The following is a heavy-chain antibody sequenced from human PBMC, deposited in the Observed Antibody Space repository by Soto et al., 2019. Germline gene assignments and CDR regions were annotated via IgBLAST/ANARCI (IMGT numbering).Heavy chain of an antibody. CDR3: ARPRTTGTTYPQLRPFDY. CDR1: GGSFSGYY. V-gene: IGHV4-34*01. J-gene: IGHJ4*02. CDR2: INHSGST. D-gene: IGHD1-1*01. Sequence: SETLSLTCAVYGGSFSGYYWSWIRQPPGKGLEWIGEINHSGSTNYNPSLKSRVTISVDTSKNQFSLKLSSVTAADTAVYYCARPRTTGTTYPQLRPFDYWGQGTLVTVSS.